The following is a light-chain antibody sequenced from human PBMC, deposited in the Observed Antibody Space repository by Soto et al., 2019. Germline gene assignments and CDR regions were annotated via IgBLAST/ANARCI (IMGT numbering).Light chain of an antibody. J-gene: IGKJ1*01. CDR2: KAS. CDR1: QSISNW. V-gene: IGKV1-5*03. Sequence: DIQMTQSPSTLPTSVGDSVPITCRASQSISNWLAWYQQKLGKAPKLLIYKASTLKSGVPSRFSGSGSGTEFTLTISSLQPDDFATYYCQHYNSYSEAFGQGTKVDIK. CDR3: QHYNSYSEA.